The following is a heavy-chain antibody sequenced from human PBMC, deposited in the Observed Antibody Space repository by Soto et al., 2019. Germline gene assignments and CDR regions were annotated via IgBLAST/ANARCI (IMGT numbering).Heavy chain of an antibody. Sequence: GGSLRLSCAVSGITFKDYGMSWVRQAPGKGLQWVAGINWNDGSNKYYADSVKGRFTISRDNSKNTLYLQMNSLRAEDTAVYYCAGSELDAFDIWGQGTMVTVSS. CDR2: INWNDGSNK. CDR1: GITFKDYG. D-gene: IGHD1-7*01. J-gene: IGHJ3*02. V-gene: IGHV3-33*08. CDR3: AGSELDAFDI.